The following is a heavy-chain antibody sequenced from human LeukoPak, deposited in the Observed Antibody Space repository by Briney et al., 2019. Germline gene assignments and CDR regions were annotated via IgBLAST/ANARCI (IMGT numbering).Heavy chain of an antibody. CDR2: ICHGGTT. D-gene: IGHD6-13*01. CDR1: GYSISSGYY. CDR3: ATTPYSSSWYVFTPCFDP. V-gene: IGHV4-38-2*01. J-gene: IGHJ5*02. Sequence: SETLSLTCAVSGYSISSGYYWAWIRQPPGKGLEWIGSICHGGTTYYNPSLKSRVTISRDTSKNQFSLKVTSVTAADAAVYCCATTPYSSSWYVFTPCFDPWGQGTLVTVSS.